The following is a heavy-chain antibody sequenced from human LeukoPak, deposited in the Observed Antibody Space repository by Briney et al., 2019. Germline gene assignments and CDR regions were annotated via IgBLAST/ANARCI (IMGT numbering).Heavy chain of an antibody. Sequence: SEALSLTCAVYGGSFSGYYWSWIRQPPGKGLEWIGEINHSGSTNYNPPLKSRVTISVDTSKNQFSLKLSSVTAADTAVYYCASPANSSSWYEAFDYWGQGTLVTVSS. J-gene: IGHJ4*02. D-gene: IGHD6-13*01. CDR2: INHSGST. CDR1: GGSFSGYY. CDR3: ASPANSSSWYEAFDY. V-gene: IGHV4-34*01.